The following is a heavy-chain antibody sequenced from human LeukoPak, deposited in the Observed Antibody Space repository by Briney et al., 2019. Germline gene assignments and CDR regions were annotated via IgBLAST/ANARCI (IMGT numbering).Heavy chain of an antibody. V-gene: IGHV1-2*02. CDR1: GYTFTGYY. CDR3: ARAQVCSTTSCYSYFDY. D-gene: IGHD2-2*02. CDR2: INHKSGGT. Sequence: ASVKVSCKASGYTFTGYYMHWVRQAPGQGLEWMGWINHKSGGTNYAQKFQGRVTMTRDTSISTAYMELSRLRSDDTAVYYCARAQVCSTTSCYSYFDYWGQGTLVTVSS. J-gene: IGHJ4*02.